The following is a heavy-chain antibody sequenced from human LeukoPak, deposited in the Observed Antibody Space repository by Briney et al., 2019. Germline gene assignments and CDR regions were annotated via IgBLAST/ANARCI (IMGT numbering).Heavy chain of an antibody. J-gene: IGHJ4*02. CDR3: ARDSYRGFGELLLFDF. D-gene: IGHD3-10*01. V-gene: IGHV3-21*01. CDR2: ISSSSSYI. Sequence: GGSLRHSCAASGFTFSSYSMNWVRQAPGKGLEWVSSISSSSSYIYYADSVKGRFTISRDNAKNSLYLQMNSLRAEDTAVYYCARDSYRGFGELLLFDFWGQGTLVTVSS. CDR1: GFTFSSYS.